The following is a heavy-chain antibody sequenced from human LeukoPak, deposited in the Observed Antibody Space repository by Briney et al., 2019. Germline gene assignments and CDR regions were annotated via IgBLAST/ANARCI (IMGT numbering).Heavy chain of an antibody. CDR3: AREASGYCSSTSCYPNYYYYYYMDV. CDR1: GGSFSGYY. J-gene: IGHJ6*03. Sequence: SETLSLTCAVYGGSFSGYYWSWIRQPPGKGPEWIGEMNHSGSTNYNPSLKSRVTISVDTSKNQFSLKLSSVTAADTAVYYCAREASGYCSSTSCYPNYYYYYYMDVWGKGTTVTVSS. CDR2: MNHSGST. V-gene: IGHV4-34*01. D-gene: IGHD2-2*01.